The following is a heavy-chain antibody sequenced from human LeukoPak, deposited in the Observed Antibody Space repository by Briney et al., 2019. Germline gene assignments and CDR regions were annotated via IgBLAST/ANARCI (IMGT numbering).Heavy chain of an antibody. Sequence: SETLSLTCAAYRGSFSSYYWTWIRQPPGKGLEWIGEINHSGSTKYNPSLRSRVTISVDTSKNQFSLKLSSVTAADTAVYYCARGRRFGDPAIYYYYGMDVWGQGTTVTVSS. CDR3: ARGRRFGDPAIYYYYGMDV. V-gene: IGHV4-34*01. D-gene: IGHD3-10*01. J-gene: IGHJ6*02. CDR1: RGSFSSYY. CDR2: INHSGST.